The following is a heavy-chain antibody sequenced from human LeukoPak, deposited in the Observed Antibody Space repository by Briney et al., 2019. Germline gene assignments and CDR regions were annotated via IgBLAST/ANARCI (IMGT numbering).Heavy chain of an antibody. V-gene: IGHV3-23*01. J-gene: IGHJ4*02. D-gene: IGHD3-16*01. CDR3: AKDRGGEDREWILYYFDY. Sequence: HSGGSLRLSCAASGFTFSSYAMSWVRQAPGKGLEWVSSISDSGSTIYYADSVKGRFTISRDTSKKTLYLQMNSLRAEDTAVYFCAKDRGGEDREWILYYFDYWGQGTLVTVSS. CDR1: GFTFSSYA. CDR2: ISDSGSTI.